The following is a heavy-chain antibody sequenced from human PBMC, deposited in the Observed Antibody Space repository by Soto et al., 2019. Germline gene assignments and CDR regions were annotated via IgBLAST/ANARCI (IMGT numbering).Heavy chain of an antibody. CDR1: GFTFDSYW. CDR3: ARVPSGYATIDY. CDR2: IKQDGSEK. Sequence: GSLRLSCAGTGFTFDSYWISWVRQAPGKGLEWVGNIKQDGSEKYYVDSVKGRFSIARDNAKNSLYLQMNGLRAEDTAVYYCARVPSGYATIDYWGQGALVTVSS. V-gene: IGHV3-7*05. D-gene: IGHD5-12*01. J-gene: IGHJ4*02.